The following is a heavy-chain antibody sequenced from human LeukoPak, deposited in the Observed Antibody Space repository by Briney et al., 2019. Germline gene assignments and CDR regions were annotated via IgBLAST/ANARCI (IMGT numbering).Heavy chain of an antibody. D-gene: IGHD3-10*01. CDR1: GFTFDRYP. J-gene: IGHJ4*02. V-gene: IGHV3-30*14. Sequence: GGSLRLSCAASGFTFDRYPMHWVRQAPGKGLEWVALISYDGSYKFYGDSVKGRFTISRDNTKNMLFLEMNSLRVDDTDVYYCPGWRVHNSGTFSGPLDYWGQGTLVTVSS. CDR2: ISYDGSYK. CDR3: PGWRVHNSGTFSGPLDY.